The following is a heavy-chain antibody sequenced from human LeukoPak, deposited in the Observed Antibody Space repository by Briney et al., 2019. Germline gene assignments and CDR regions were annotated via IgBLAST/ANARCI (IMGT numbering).Heavy chain of an antibody. CDR1: GFTFSSYS. D-gene: IGHD6-13*01. CDR2: ISSSSSYI. CDR3: ARDFLYGIAAAPDYWYFDL. J-gene: IGHJ2*01. Sequence: GGSLRLSCAASGFTFSSYSMNWVRQAPGKGLEWVSSISSSSSYIYYADSVKGRFTISRDNAKSSLYLQMNSLRAEDTAVYYCARDFLYGIAAAPDYWYFDLWGRGTLVTVSS. V-gene: IGHV3-21*01.